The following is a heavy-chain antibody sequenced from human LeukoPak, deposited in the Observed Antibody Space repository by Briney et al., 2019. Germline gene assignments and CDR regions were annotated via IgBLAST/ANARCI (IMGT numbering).Heavy chain of an antibody. Sequence: SETLSLTCAVYGGSFSGYYWSWIRQPPGEGLEWIGEINHSGSTNYNPSLKSRVTISVDTSKNQFSLKLSSVTAADTAVYYCARGYNCSSTSCYAVKYSSSWPNWFDPWGQGTLVTVSS. CDR2: INHSGST. CDR1: GGSFSGYY. J-gene: IGHJ5*02. V-gene: IGHV4-34*01. D-gene: IGHD2-2*01. CDR3: ARGYNCSSTSCYAVKYSSSWPNWFDP.